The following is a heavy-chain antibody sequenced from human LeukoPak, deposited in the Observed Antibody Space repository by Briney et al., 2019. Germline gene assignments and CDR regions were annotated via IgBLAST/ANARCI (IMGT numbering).Heavy chain of an antibody. V-gene: IGHV4-4*07. CDR1: GGSISSYY. Sequence: SETLSLTCTVSGGSISSYYWSWIRQPAGKGLEWIGRIYTSGSTNYNPSLKSRVTMSVDTSKNQFSLKLSSVTAADTAVYYCARHECGGSCYPEDYWGQGTLVTVSS. CDR2: IYTSGST. D-gene: IGHD2-15*01. J-gene: IGHJ4*02. CDR3: ARHECGGSCYPEDY.